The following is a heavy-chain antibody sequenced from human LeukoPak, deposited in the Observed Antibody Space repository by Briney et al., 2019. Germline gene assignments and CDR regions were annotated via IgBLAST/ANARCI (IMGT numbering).Heavy chain of an antibody. CDR1: GGSISSYY. V-gene: IGHV4-59*12. J-gene: IGHJ5*02. Sequence: KPSETLSLTCTVSGGSISSYYWSWIRQPPGKGLEWIGYIYYSGSTNYNPSLKSRVTISVDTSKNQFSLKLSSVTAADTAVYYCARASYSSSSIDPWGQGTLVTVSS. D-gene: IGHD6-13*01. CDR2: IYYSGST. CDR3: ARASYSSSSIDP.